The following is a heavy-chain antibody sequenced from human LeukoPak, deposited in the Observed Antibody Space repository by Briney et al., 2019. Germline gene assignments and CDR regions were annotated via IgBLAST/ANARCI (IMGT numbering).Heavy chain of an antibody. Sequence: GGSLRLSCAASGFTFSSYGMHWVRQAPGKGLEWVAFIRYDGSNKYYADSVKGRFTISRENYKNTLYLQMNSLRAEDTAVYYCAKDLFRGYSYGSGEYFDYWGQGTLVTVSS. V-gene: IGHV3-30*02. CDR1: GFTFSSYG. J-gene: IGHJ4*02. D-gene: IGHD5-18*01. CDR2: IRYDGSNK. CDR3: AKDLFRGYSYGSGEYFDY.